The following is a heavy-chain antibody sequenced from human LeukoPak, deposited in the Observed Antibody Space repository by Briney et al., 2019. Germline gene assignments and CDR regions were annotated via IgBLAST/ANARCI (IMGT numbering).Heavy chain of an antibody. CDR1: GGSCDDYY. V-gene: IGHV4-34*01. CDR3: ARGRDRSKAGDH. CDR2: IHPHGIF. Sequence: SETLSLTCAVYGGSCDDYYCSWVRQPPGKGLEWIGEIHPHGIFYYNSSLVSRVTISIDTSKTQFPLRLTSVTAADTAFYYCARGRDRSKAGDHWGQGSLVTVSS. D-gene: IGHD5-24*01. J-gene: IGHJ4*02.